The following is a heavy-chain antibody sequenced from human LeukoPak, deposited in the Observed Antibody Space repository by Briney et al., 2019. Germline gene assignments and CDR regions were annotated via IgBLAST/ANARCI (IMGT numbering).Heavy chain of an antibody. CDR1: GFTFSSYE. J-gene: IGHJ5*02. CDR2: ISSSGSPI. CDR3: ARSSGRYGWFDP. V-gene: IGHV3-48*03. Sequence: GGSLRLSCTASGFTFSSYEMNWVRQAPGKGLEWVSDISSSGSPIYYADSVKGRFTVSRDNAKNSLYLQMNSLRAEDTAVYYCARSSGRYGWFDPWGQGTLVTVSS. D-gene: IGHD1-26*01.